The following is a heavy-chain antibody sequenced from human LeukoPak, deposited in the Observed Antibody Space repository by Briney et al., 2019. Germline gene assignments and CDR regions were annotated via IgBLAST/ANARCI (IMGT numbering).Heavy chain of an antibody. CDR3: ARSPYYDFWSGYLAYYYYGMDV. CDR2: IKQDGSEK. V-gene: IGHV3-7*01. J-gene: IGHJ6*02. CDR1: GFTFSSYR. Sequence: GGSLRLSCAASGFTFSSYRMSWVRQAPGKGLEWVANIKQDGSEKYYVDSVKGRFTISRDNAKNSLYLQMNSLRAEDTAVYYCARSPYYDFWSGYLAYYYYGMDVWGQGTTVTVSS. D-gene: IGHD3-3*01.